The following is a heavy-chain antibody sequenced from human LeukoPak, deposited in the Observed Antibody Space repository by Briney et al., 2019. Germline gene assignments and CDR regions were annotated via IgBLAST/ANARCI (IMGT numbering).Heavy chain of an antibody. J-gene: IGHJ4*02. Sequence: SETLSLTCTVSGGSISSYYWSWIRQPPGRGLEWIGSIYYSGSTYYSPSLKSRVTISVDTSKNQFSLKLSSVTAADTAVYYCARLSTVTTSFDYWGQGTLVTVSS. CDR2: IYYSGST. CDR1: GGSISSYY. CDR3: ARLSTVTTSFDY. V-gene: IGHV4-59*12. D-gene: IGHD4-17*01.